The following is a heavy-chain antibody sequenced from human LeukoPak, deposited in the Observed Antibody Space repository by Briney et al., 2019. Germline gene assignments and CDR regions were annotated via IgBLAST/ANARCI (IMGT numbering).Heavy chain of an antibody. CDR1: GFTFSSYA. CDR2: ISGSGGST. J-gene: IGHJ3*02. CDR3: ARVGVVVPAATHAFDI. Sequence: PGGSLRLSCAASGFTFSSYAMSWVRQAPGKGLEWVSAISGSGGSTYYADSVKGRFTISRDNSKNTLYLQMNSLRAEDTAVYYCARVGVVVPAATHAFDIWGQGTMVTVSS. V-gene: IGHV3-23*01. D-gene: IGHD2-2*01.